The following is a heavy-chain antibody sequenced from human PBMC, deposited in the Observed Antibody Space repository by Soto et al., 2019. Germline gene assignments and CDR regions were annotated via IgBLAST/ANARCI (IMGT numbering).Heavy chain of an antibody. CDR3: ARTYYYGTGYFQH. V-gene: IGHV3-11*01. CDR1: GFSFSDYY. Sequence: QVQLVESGGGLVKPGGSLRLSCAASGFSFSDYYMSWIRQAPGKGLEWVSYVSGTGSTKYYADSAKGRFTISRDNAKNSLYLQMNSLRAEDTAVYYCARTYYYGTGYFQHWGQGTLVTDSS. D-gene: IGHD3-10*01. CDR2: VSGTGSTK. J-gene: IGHJ1*01.